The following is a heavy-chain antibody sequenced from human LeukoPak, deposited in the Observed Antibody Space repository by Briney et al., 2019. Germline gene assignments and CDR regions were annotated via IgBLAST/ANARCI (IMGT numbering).Heavy chain of an antibody. CDR2: VSGSGGST. J-gene: IGHJ4*02. D-gene: IGHD3-22*01. CDR3: ARGYYDSSGYYLIDY. CDR1: GFIFSTFA. Sequence: PGGSLRLSCAASGFIFSTFAMNWVRQAPGKGLEWVSSVSGSGGSTYYGDSVKGRFTISRDNSKNTLYLQMNSLRAEDTTVYYCARGYYDSSGYYLIDYWGQGTLVTVSS. V-gene: IGHV3-23*01.